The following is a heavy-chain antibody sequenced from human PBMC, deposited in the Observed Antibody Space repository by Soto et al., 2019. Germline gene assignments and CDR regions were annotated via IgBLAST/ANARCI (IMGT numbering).Heavy chain of an antibody. Sequence: SEALSLTCTVSGGSISSTTYYWGWIRQPPGKGLEWIGSIYYSGSTYYNPSLKSRGTISVDMPKNQFSLKLNSVTAADTAVYYCARLVYGDSGHDSWGQGTLVTVSS. CDR2: IYYSGST. CDR1: GGSISSTTYY. CDR3: ARLVYGDSGHDS. D-gene: IGHD4-17*01. V-gene: IGHV4-39*01. J-gene: IGHJ4*02.